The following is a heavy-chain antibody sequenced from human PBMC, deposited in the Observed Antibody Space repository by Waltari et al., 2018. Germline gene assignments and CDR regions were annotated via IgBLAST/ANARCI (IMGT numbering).Heavy chain of an antibody. CDR1: GFTVSSNY. CDR2: IYGGGST. D-gene: IGHD2-2*01. V-gene: IGHV3-66*01. CDR3: ARDGSGSTSWGLGV. Sequence: EVQLVESGGGLVQPGGSLRLSCAASGFTVSSNYMSWVRQAPGKGLEWVSVIYGGGSTYYADSVKGIFTISRDNSKNTLYLQMNSLRAEDTAVYYCARDGSGSTSWGLGVWGQGTTVTVSS. J-gene: IGHJ6*02.